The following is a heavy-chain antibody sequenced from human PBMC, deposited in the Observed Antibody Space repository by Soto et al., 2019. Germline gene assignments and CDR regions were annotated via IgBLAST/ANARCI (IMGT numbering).Heavy chain of an antibody. CDR1: GGTFSSYA. J-gene: IGHJ4*02. D-gene: IGHD5-18*01. CDR3: ARLTVDTAMVDY. Sequence: QVQLVQSGAEVKKPGSSVKVSCKASGGTFSSYAISWVRQAPGQGLEWMGGIIPIFGTANYAQKFQGRVTITADESTSTAYMELSSMRSEETAVYYCARLTVDTAMVDYWGQGTLVTVSS. V-gene: IGHV1-69*12. CDR2: IIPIFGTA.